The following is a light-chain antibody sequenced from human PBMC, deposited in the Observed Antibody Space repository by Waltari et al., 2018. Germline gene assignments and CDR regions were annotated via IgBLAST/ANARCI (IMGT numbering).Light chain of an antibody. J-gene: IGKJ2*01. V-gene: IGKV3-15*01. CDR2: GAS. CDR3: QQYNDWPPMYT. CDR1: QSVSTN. Sequence: EIVMTQSPATLSVSPGERATLPCRASQSVSTNLAWYQEQPCQAPRHLIYGASTRATGIPARFSGGGSGTEFTLTISSLQSEDFAVYYCQQYNDWPPMYTFGQGTKLDI.